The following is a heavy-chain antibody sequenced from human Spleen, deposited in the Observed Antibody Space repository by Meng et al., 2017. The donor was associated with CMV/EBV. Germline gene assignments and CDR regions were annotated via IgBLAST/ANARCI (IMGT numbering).Heavy chain of an antibody. J-gene: IGHJ3*02. V-gene: IGHV1-69*10. Sequence: SVKVSCQASGGTFSSYAISWVRQAPGQGLEWMGGIIPILGIANYAQKFQGRVTITADKSTSTAYMELSSLRSEDTAVYYCASGIVVVPAAGDAFDIWGQGTMVTVSS. D-gene: IGHD2-2*01. CDR2: IIPILGIA. CDR1: GGTFSSYA. CDR3: ASGIVVVPAAGDAFDI.